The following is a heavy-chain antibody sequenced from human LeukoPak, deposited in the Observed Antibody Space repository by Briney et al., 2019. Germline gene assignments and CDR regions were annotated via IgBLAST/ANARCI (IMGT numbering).Heavy chain of an antibody. Sequence: GGSLRLSCAASGFTFSSYGMHWVRQAPGKGLEWVAVISYDGSNKYYADSVKGRFTISRDNSKNTLYLQMNSLRAEDTAVYYCARDRDSYTAMVTRVYWGQGTLVTVSS. V-gene: IGHV3-30*03. J-gene: IGHJ4*02. D-gene: IGHD5-18*01. CDR3: ARDRDSYTAMVTRVY. CDR2: ISYDGSNK. CDR1: GFTFSSYG.